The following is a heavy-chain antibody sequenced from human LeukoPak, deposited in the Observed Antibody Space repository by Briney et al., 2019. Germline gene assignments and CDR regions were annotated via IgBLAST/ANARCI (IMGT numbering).Heavy chain of an antibody. CDR1: GYTFTSYY. Sequence: GASVKVSCKASGYTFTSYYMHWVRQAPGQGLEWMGIINPSGGSTSYAQKFQGRVTMTRDTSTSTAYMELRSLRSDDTAVYYCARDLGRSPGAGDIWGQGTMVTVSS. CDR3: ARDLGRSPGAGDI. V-gene: IGHV1-46*01. D-gene: IGHD2-15*01. CDR2: INPSGGST. J-gene: IGHJ3*02.